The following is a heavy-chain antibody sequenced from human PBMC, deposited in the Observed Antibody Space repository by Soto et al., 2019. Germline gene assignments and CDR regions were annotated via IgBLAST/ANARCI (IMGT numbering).Heavy chain of an antibody. J-gene: IGHJ6*02. D-gene: IGHD6-6*01. Sequence: ASVKVSRKVSGYTLTELSMHWVRQAPGKGLEWMGGFDPEDGETIYAQKFQGRVTMTEDTSTDTAYMELSSLRSEDTAVYYCATTSPLGARHYYYGMGVWGQGTRVTVSS. CDR1: GYTLTELS. CDR2: FDPEDGET. CDR3: ATTSPLGARHYYYGMGV. V-gene: IGHV1-24*01.